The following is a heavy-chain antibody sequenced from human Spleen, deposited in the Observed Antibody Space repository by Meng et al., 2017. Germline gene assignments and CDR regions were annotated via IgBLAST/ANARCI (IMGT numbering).Heavy chain of an antibody. V-gene: IGHV4-59*13. Sequence: QVQPQESGPRLVKHSETLSLTCTVAGYSISSFYCNWVRRPPGKPMEWMGYIDRDGNTKYNPSLKGRVATSTATSKNQFSLNLNSIPAADAAVYSCVKGVGWQPDYWGPGTLVTVSS. CDR1: GYSISSFY. CDR2: IDRDGNT. CDR3: VKGVGWQPDY. J-gene: IGHJ4*02. D-gene: IGHD4-23*01.